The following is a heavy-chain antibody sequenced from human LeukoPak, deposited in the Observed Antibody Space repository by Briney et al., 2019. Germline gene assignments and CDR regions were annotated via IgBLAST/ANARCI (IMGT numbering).Heavy chain of an antibody. CDR1: GGSISSSSYY. Sequence: PSETLSLXCTVSGGSISSSSYYWGWIRQPPEKGPEWIGSIYYSGSTYYSPSLKSRVTISVDTSKNQFSLKLSSVTAADTAVYYCARLSDLSSYYFDYWGQGTLVTVSS. J-gene: IGHJ4*02. V-gene: IGHV4-39*01. CDR2: IYYSGST. D-gene: IGHD1-26*01. CDR3: ARLSDLSSYYFDY.